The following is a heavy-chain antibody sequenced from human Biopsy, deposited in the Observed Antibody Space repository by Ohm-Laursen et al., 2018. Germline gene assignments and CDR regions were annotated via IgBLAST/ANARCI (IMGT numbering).Heavy chain of an antibody. D-gene: IGHD2-21*02. Sequence: SDTLSLTGTVSGCSISSYYWNWIRPPPGKGLVWIVYIYYSGTTDYSPSLKSRVTISIDKSKNQFFLKLSSVTAEDTAVYYCARDDAVTVMRGLYYWGQGALVTVSS. J-gene: IGHJ4*02. CDR1: GCSISSYY. V-gene: IGHV4-59*07. CDR2: IYYSGTT. CDR3: ARDDAVTVMRGLYY.